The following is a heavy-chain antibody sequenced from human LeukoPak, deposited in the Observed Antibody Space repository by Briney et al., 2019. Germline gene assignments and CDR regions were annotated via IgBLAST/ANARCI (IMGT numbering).Heavy chain of an antibody. CDR2: INPNSGGT. J-gene: IGHJ4*02. CDR3: ARAVGVRNYYDSSGYYSGIFFDY. CDR1: GYTFTGCY. D-gene: IGHD3-22*01. Sequence: ASVKVSCKASGYTFTGCYMHWVRQAPGQGLEWMGWINPNSGGTNYAQKFQGRVTMTRDTSISTAYMELSRLRSDDTAVYYCARAVGVRNYYDSSGYYSGIFFDYWGQGTLVTVSS. V-gene: IGHV1-2*02.